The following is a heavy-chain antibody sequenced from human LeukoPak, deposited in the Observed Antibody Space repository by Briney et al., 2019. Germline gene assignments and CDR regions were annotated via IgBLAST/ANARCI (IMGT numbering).Heavy chain of an antibody. CDR3: ARGRVSQSKGLFGFDY. Sequence: SGGSLRLSCKASGFAFAIPAMSWVRQAPGKGLEWVSTITTSSSATNYADSVKGRFTISRDNSRTTFYLQMDSLTVDDAGVDFCARGRVSQSKGLFGFDYWGQGIPVTVST. CDR2: ITTSSSAT. J-gene: IGHJ4*02. CDR1: GFAFAIPA. V-gene: IGHV3-23*01. D-gene: IGHD3-10*01.